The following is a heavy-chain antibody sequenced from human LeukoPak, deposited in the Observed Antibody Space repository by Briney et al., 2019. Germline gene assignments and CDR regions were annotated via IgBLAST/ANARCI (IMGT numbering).Heavy chain of an antibody. Sequence: ASVKVSCKASGGTFSSYAISWVRRAPGQGLEWMGGIIPIFGTINYAQKFQGRVTITADESASTAYMELSNLRSGDTAMYYCAFPDGDYYDRRGAFRIWGQGTLVTVSS. D-gene: IGHD3-22*01. CDR1: GGTFSSYA. CDR3: AFPDGDYYDRRGAFRI. J-gene: IGHJ3*02. V-gene: IGHV1-69*13. CDR2: IIPIFGTI.